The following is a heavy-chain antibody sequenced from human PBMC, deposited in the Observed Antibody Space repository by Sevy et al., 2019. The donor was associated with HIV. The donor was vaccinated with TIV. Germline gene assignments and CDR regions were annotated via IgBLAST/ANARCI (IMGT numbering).Heavy chain of an antibody. D-gene: IGHD4-17*01. V-gene: IGHV2-5*02. J-gene: IGHJ5*02. CDR3: ARRDYGDYVDWFDP. CDR1: GFSLSTNGGG. Sequence: SGPTLVNPTQTLTLTCTFSGFSLSTNGGGVGWIRQPPGKALECLALIYWDDDKHYSPSLKSRLTITKDTSKNQVVLKMTNMDPVDTATYYCARRDYGDYVDWFDPWGQGTLVTVSS. CDR2: IYWDDDK.